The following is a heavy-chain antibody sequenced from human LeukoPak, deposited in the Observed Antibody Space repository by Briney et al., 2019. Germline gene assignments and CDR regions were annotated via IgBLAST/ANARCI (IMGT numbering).Heavy chain of an antibody. CDR3: AKGAVAGLVDWFDP. CDR1: GFTFTNFA. J-gene: IGHJ5*02. V-gene: IGHV3-23*01. CDR2: ITGDGAT. Sequence: GGSLRLSCAVSGFTFTNFAMMWVRQAPGKGLQWVSSITGDGATYYSDSVRGRFILSRDTSKNTLYLQMNSLTAEDTALYYCAKGAVAGLVDWFDPWGQGTLVTVSS. D-gene: IGHD6-19*01.